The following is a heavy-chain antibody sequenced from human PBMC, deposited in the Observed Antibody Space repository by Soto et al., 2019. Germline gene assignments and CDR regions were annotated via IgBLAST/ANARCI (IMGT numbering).Heavy chain of an antibody. Sequence: LSLTCAVYNGSFSVYYWTWIRQPPGKGLEWIGEINHSGSTNYNPSLKSRVTISVDTSKNQFSLKLSSVTAADTAVYYCARDSTRRGACDIWGQGTMITVSS. D-gene: IGHD2-2*01. CDR2: INHSGST. CDR1: NGSFSVYY. V-gene: IGHV4-34*01. J-gene: IGHJ3*02. CDR3: ARDSTRRGACDI.